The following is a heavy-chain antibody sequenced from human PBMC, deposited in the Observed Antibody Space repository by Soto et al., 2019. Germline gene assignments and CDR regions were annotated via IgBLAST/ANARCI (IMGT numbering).Heavy chain of an antibody. Sequence: PGGSLRLSCAASGFTFSGSAMHWVRQTSGKGLEWVGRIRSKANSYATAYAASVKGRFTISRDDSKNTAYLQMNSLKTEDTAVYYCTRKQNSSSSPFFDLWGRGTLVTVSS. V-gene: IGHV3-73*01. CDR1: GFTFSGSA. D-gene: IGHD6-6*01. CDR2: IRSKANSYAT. J-gene: IGHJ2*01. CDR3: TRKQNSSSSPFFDL.